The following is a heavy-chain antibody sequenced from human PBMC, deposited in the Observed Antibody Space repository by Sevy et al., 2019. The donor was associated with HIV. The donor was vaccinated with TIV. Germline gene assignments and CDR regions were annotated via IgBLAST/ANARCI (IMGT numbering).Heavy chain of an antibody. CDR2: IYYSGST. Sequence: SETLSLTCTVSGGSISSYYWSWIRQPPGKGLEWIGYIYYSGSTNYIPSLKSRVTISVDTSKNQFSLKLSSVTAADTAVYYCADFCSGYSVYGMDVWGQGTTVTVSS. CDR1: GGSISSYY. V-gene: IGHV4-59*01. CDR3: ADFCSGYSVYGMDV. D-gene: IGHD3-3*01. J-gene: IGHJ6*02.